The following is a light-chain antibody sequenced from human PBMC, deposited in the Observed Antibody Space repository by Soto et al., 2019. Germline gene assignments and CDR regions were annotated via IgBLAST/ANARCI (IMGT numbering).Light chain of an antibody. CDR1: SGDVGTYKL. CDR3: CSYAGSSTFVG. Sequence: QSALTQPASVSGSPGQSITISCTGTSGDVGTYKLVSWYQHHPGKVPRLMIYEGTKRPSGVSDRFSGSKSGNTASLTITGLQAEDEADYYCCSYAGSSTFVGFGGGTKLTVL. J-gene: IGLJ2*01. CDR2: EGT. V-gene: IGLV2-23*03.